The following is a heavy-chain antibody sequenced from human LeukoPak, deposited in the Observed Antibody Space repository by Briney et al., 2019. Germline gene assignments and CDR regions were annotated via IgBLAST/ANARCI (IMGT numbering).Heavy chain of an antibody. CDR3: AKDPRGGYSGSWYFDY. V-gene: IGHV3-23*01. CDR2: ISGSGDSI. J-gene: IGHJ4*02. CDR1: GFTFSSYV. D-gene: IGHD5-12*01. Sequence: GGSLRLSCSASGFTFSSYVLSWVRQAQGKGPEWVSAISGSGDSIYYADSVKGRFTISRDNSKNTLYLQMNSLTAEDTAIYYCAKDPRGGYSGSWYFDYWGQGTLVTVSS.